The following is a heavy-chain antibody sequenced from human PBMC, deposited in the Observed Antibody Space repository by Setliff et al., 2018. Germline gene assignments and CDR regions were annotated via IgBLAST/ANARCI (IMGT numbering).Heavy chain of an antibody. CDR2: IKQDGSEK. CDR3: AKASSSWYRGIYYYYYYMDV. Sequence: PGGSLRLSCAASGFTFSTYWMSWVRQAPGKGLEWVANIKQDGSEKYYADSVKGRFTISRDNSKNTLYLQMNSLRAEDTAVYYCAKASSSWYRGIYYYYYYMDVWGKGTTVTVSS. J-gene: IGHJ6*03. CDR1: GFTFSTYW. D-gene: IGHD6-13*01. V-gene: IGHV3-7*01.